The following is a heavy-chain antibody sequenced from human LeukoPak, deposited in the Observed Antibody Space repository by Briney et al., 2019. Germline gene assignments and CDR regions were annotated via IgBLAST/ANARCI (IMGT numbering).Heavy chain of an antibody. CDR3: ARHRTKWELLYFDY. CDR1: GGSISSYY. J-gene: IGHJ4*02. V-gene: IGHV4-59*08. CDR2: IYYSGST. Sequence: SETLSLTCTVSGGSISSYYWSWIRQPPGKGLEWIRYIYYSGSTNYNPSLKSRVTISVDTSKNQFSLKLSSVTAADTAVYYCARHRTKWELLYFDYWGQGTLVTVSS. D-gene: IGHD1-26*01.